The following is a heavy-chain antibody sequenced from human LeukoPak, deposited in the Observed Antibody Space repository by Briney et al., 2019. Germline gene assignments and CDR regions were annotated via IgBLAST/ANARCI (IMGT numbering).Heavy chain of an antibody. V-gene: IGHV1-46*01. Sequence: GASVKVSCKASGYTFTSSYMHWVRQAPGQGLEWRGIINPSGGSTSYAQRFQGRVTMTRDMSTSTVFMELSSLRSEDTAVYYCARDHEDYSIDYWGQGTLVTVSS. CDR1: GYTFTSSY. CDR2: INPSGGST. D-gene: IGHD4-11*01. CDR3: ARDHEDYSIDY. J-gene: IGHJ4*02.